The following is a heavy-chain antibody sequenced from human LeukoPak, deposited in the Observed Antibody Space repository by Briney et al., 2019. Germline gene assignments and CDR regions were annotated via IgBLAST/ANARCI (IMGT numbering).Heavy chain of an antibody. CDR3: AKAPHIVVVVAATGD. CDR1: GFTFSSYA. CDR2: ISGSGGST. Sequence: GSLRLSCAASGFTFSSYAMSWVRQAPGKGLEWVSAISGSGGSTYYADSVKGRFTISRDNSKNTLYLQMNSLRAEDTAVYYCAKAPHIVVVVAATGDWGQGTLVTVSS. V-gene: IGHV3-23*01. J-gene: IGHJ4*02. D-gene: IGHD2-15*01.